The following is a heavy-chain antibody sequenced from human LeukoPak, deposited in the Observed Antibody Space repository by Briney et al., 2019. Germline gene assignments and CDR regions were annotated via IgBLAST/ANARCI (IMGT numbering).Heavy chain of an antibody. V-gene: IGHV3-73*01. CDR2: IRSKSSSYAT. CDR1: GFTFSASA. CDR3: TRHTADY. Sequence: TGGSLRLSCAASGFTFSASAIHWVRQASGKGLEWVGRIRSKSSSYATAYAASVEGRFTISRDDSKGTAYLQMNSLKTEDAAVYYCTRHTADYWGQGTLVTVSS. J-gene: IGHJ4*02. D-gene: IGHD5-18*01.